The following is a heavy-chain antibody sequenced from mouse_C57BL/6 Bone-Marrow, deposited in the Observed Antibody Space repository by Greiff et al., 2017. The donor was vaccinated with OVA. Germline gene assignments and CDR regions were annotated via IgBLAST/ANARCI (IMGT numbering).Heavy chain of an antibody. V-gene: IGHV1-50*01. CDR1: GYTFTSYW. D-gene: IGHD1-1*01. CDR2: IDPSDGYT. CDR3: ARGVTTRGDFDV. Sequence: VQLQQPGAELVKPGASVKLSCKASGYTFTSYWMQWVKQRPGQGLEWIGEIDPSDGYTNYNQKFKGKATLTVDTSSSTAYMQLSSLTSEDSAVYYWARGVTTRGDFDVWGTGTTVTVSS. J-gene: IGHJ1*03.